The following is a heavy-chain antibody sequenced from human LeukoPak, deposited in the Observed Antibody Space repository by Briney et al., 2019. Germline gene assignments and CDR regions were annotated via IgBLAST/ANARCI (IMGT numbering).Heavy chain of an antibody. CDR2: ISAYNGNT. D-gene: IGHD2-21*02. CDR3: ARDRLLGYNWFDP. J-gene: IGHJ5*02. CDR1: GGTFSSYA. V-gene: IGHV1-18*01. Sequence: ASVKVSCKASGGTFSSYAISWVRQAPGQGLEWMGWISAYNGNTNYAQKLQGRVTMTADTSTSTAYMELRSLRSDDTAVYYCARDRLLGYNWFDPWGQGTLVTVSS.